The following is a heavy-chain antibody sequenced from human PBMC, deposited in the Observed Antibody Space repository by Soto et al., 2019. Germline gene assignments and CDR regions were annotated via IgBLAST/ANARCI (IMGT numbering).Heavy chain of an antibody. CDR3: ASSHRYNWFDP. CDR2: IYYSGST. J-gene: IGHJ5*02. D-gene: IGHD1-20*01. CDR1: AGSISSGDDY. V-gene: IGHV4-30-4*01. Sequence: PSETVSLTCTVSAGSISSGDDYWSWIRQPPGKGLEWIGYIYYSGSTYYNSSLKSRVTISVDTSKNQFSLKLSSVTAADTDVYYCASSHRYNWFDPWGQGTLVTVSS.